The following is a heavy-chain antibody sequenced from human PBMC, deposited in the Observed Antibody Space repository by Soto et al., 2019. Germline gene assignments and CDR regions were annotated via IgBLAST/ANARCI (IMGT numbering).Heavy chain of an antibody. V-gene: IGHV3-9*01. Sequence: DVQLVESGGGLVQPGRSLRLSCAASGFTFDDYAMHWVRQAPGKGLEWVSGISWNSGSIGYADSVKGRFTISRDNAKNSLYLQMNSLRAEDTALYYCAKDKGRVRENYFDYWGQGTLVTVSS. J-gene: IGHJ4*02. CDR1: GFTFDDYA. D-gene: IGHD3-10*01. CDR2: ISWNSGSI. CDR3: AKDKGRVRENYFDY.